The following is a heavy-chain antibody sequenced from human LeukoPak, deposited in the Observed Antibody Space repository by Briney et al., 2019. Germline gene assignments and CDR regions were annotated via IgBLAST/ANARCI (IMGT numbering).Heavy chain of an antibody. V-gene: IGHV1-2*02. CDR3: ARAGYSYGNYFDY. CDR2: INPNSGGT. CDR1: GYTFTGYY. Sequence: GASVKVSCKASGYTFTGYYMHWVRQAPGQGLEWMGWINPNSGGTNYAQKFQGRVTMTRDTSISTAYMELSRLRSDDTAVYYCARAGYSYGNYFDYWGQGTLVTVSS. D-gene: IGHD5-18*01. J-gene: IGHJ4*02.